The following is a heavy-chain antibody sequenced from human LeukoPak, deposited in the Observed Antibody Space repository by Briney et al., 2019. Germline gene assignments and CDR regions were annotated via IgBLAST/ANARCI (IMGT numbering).Heavy chain of an antibody. CDR3: ARVRSYGGKWRAFDI. D-gene: IGHD4-23*01. J-gene: IGHJ3*02. CDR1: GYTFTSYD. V-gene: IGHV1-8*01. Sequence: ASVKVSCKASGYTFTSYDINWVRQAAGQGLEWMGWMNPNSGNTGYAQKFQGRVTMTRNTSISTAYMELSSLRSEGTAVYYCARVRSYGGKWRAFDIWGQGTMVTVSS. CDR2: MNPNSGNT.